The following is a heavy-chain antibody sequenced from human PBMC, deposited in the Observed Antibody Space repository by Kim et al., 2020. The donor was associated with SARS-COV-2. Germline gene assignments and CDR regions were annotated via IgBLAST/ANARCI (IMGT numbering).Heavy chain of an antibody. CDR3: ARNRYCSSTSCDDAFDI. CDR2: ICYDGSNK. D-gene: IGHD2-2*01. Sequence: GGSLRLSCAASGFTFSSYGMHWVRQAPGKGLEWVARICYDGSNKYYADSVKGRFTISRDNSKNTLYLQMNSLRAEDTAVYYCARNRYCSSTSCDDAFDIWGQGTMVTVPS. V-gene: IGHV3-33*01. CDR1: GFTFSSYG. J-gene: IGHJ3*02.